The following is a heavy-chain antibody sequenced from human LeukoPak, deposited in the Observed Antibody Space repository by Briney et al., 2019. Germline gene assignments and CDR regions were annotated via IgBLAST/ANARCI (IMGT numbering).Heavy chain of an antibody. Sequence: PGGSLRLSCAASGFTFSSYSMNWVRQAPGKGLEWVSYISSSSSTIYYADSVKGRFTISRDNAKNSLYLQMNSLRAEDTAVYYCARGGYCSSTSCYEGGFDYWGQGTLVTVSS. V-gene: IGHV3-48*01. J-gene: IGHJ4*02. CDR1: GFTFSSYS. CDR2: ISSSSSTI. D-gene: IGHD2-2*01. CDR3: ARGGYCSSTSCYEGGFDY.